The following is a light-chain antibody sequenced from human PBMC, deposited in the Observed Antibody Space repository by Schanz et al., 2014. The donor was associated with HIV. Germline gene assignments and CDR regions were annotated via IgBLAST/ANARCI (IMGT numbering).Light chain of an antibody. J-gene: IGLJ2*01. CDR2: GTH. CDR1: SSNIGNNY. Sequence: QSVLTQPPSVSAAPGQKVTISCSGSSSNIGNNYVSWYQQLSGTAPKLLIYGTHDRLSEIPDRFSGSKTGTSATLAIVGLQTGDEADYYCATWDRTLSAVVFGGGPKLTVL. V-gene: IGLV1-51*01. CDR3: ATWDRTLSAVV.